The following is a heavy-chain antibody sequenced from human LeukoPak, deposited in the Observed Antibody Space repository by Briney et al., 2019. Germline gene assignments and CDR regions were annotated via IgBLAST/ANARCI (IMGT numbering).Heavy chain of an antibody. Sequence: GESLKISCMGSGYSFTNYWTGWLRQLPGSGLEWMGVIYPSDSDTRYSPSFQGQVTISADKSIDTAYLQWSSLKSSDTAMYYCARQRDSGFDFDSWGQGTLVSVFS. J-gene: IGHJ4*02. CDR3: ARQRDSGFDFDS. CDR2: IYPSDSDT. D-gene: IGHD5-12*01. CDR1: GYSFTNYW. V-gene: IGHV5-51*01.